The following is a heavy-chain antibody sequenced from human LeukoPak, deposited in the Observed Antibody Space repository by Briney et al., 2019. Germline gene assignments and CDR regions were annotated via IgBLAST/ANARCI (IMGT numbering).Heavy chain of an antibody. CDR1: GFTFSSYG. J-gene: IGHJ4*02. CDR2: IWYDGSNK. Sequence: PGGSLRLSCAASGFTFSSYGMHWVRQAPGKGLEWVAVIWYDGSNKYYADSVKDRFTISRDNSKNTLYLQMNSLRAEDTAVYYCARDGYYYDSSGYYYARGGYFDYWGQGTLVTVSS. D-gene: IGHD3-22*01. CDR3: ARDGYYYDSSGYYYARGGYFDY. V-gene: IGHV3-33*01.